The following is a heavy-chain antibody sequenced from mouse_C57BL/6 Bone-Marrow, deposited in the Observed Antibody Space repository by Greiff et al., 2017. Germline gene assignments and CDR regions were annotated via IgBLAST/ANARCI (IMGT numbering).Heavy chain of an antibody. CDR2: IRNKANGYTT. V-gene: IGHV7-3*01. CDR1: GFTFTDYY. D-gene: IGHD2-1*01. J-gene: IGHJ2*01. Sequence: EVKLVESGGGLVQPGGSLSLSCAASGFTFTDYYMSWVRQPPGKALEWLGFIRNKANGYTTEYSASVKGRFTISRDNSQSILYLQMNALRAEDSATYYCARYKGNSGFYSYYFDYWGQVTTLTVSS. CDR3: ARYKGNSGFYSYYFDY.